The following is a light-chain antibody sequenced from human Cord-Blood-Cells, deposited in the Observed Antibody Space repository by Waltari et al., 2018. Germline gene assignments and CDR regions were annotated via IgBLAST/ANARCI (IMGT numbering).Light chain of an antibody. Sequence: QSALTQPASVSGSPGQSITISCTGTSSDVGGYNYVSWYQQHPGKAPKLMIYDVSKRPSGVSNRFSGSKSGTTASLTISGLQAEDEADYYCSSDTSSSTLVFGGGTKLTVL. CDR1: SSDVGGYNY. V-gene: IGLV2-14*01. CDR2: DVS. CDR3: SSDTSSSTLV. J-gene: IGLJ2*01.